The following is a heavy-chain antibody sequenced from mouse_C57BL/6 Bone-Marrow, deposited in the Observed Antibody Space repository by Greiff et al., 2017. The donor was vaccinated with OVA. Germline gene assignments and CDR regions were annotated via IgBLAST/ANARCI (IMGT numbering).Heavy chain of an antibody. Sequence: VQLQQSGAELARPGASVKLSCKASGYTFTSYGISWVKQRTGQGLEWIGEIYPRSGNTYYNEKFKGKATLTADKSSSTAYMELRSLTSEDSAVDFCARRRIYYGSSYAMDYWGQGTSVTVSS. J-gene: IGHJ4*01. V-gene: IGHV1-81*01. CDR1: GYTFTSYG. CDR2: IYPRSGNT. CDR3: ARRRIYYGSSYAMDY. D-gene: IGHD1-1*01.